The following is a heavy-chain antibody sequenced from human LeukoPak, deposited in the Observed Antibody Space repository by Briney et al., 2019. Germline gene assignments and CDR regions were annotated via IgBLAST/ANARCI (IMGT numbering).Heavy chain of an antibody. CDR2: ISGSGDST. CDR1: GFIFSNHG. J-gene: IGHJ4*02. Sequence: GGSLRLSCAASGFIFSNHGMNWVRQAPGKGVEGVSTISGSGDSTYYADSVKGRFTISRDNSKNTLYLQMNSLRVEDTAVYYCAKGAYYGDWGQGTLVTVSS. V-gene: IGHV3-23*01. D-gene: IGHD3-3*01. CDR3: AKGAYYGD.